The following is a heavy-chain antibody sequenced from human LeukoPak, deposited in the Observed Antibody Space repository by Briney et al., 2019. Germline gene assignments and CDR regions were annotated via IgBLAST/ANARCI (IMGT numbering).Heavy chain of an antibody. CDR3: ARHHYGSGSYQNWFDP. D-gene: IGHD3-10*01. V-gene: IGHV4-39*01. CDR1: GGSISYSNSY. J-gene: IGHJ5*02. CDR2: IYFSGST. Sequence: SETLSLTCTVSGGSISYSNSYWGWIRQPPGKGLEWIGNIYFSGSTYYNPSLKSRVTISVDTSKNQFSLKLSSVTAADTAVYYCARHHYGSGSYQNWFDPWGQGTLVTVSS.